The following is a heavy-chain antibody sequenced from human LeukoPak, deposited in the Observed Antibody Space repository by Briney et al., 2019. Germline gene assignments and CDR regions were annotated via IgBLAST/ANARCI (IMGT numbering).Heavy chain of an antibody. V-gene: IGHV5-51*03. D-gene: IGHD2-21*02. J-gene: IGHJ4*02. Sequence: GESLKISCEGSGYSFSNYWIGWVRQMPGKGLEWIGIIYPGGYETRYSPSFQGLVTISVDKSISTACLQWSSLKASDTAMYYCAIPPGYCGNDCSFDHWGQGTLVTVSS. CDR1: GYSFSNYW. CDR2: IYPGGYET. CDR3: AIPPGYCGNDCSFDH.